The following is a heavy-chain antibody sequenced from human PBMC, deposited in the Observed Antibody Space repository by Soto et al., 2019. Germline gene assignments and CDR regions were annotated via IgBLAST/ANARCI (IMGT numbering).Heavy chain of an antibody. J-gene: IGHJ6*03. CDR2: INAGNGNT. CDR1: GYTFTSYA. Sequence: ASVKVSCKASGYTFTSYAMHWVRQAPGQRLEWMGWINAGNGNTKYSQKFQGRVTITRDTSASTAYMELSSLRSEDTAVYYCARDHYDFWSGYDYYYYYMDVWGKGTTVTVS. D-gene: IGHD3-3*01. V-gene: IGHV1-3*01. CDR3: ARDHYDFWSGYDYYYYYMDV.